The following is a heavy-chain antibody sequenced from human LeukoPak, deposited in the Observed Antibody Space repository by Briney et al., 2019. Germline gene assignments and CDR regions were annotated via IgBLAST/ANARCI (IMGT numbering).Heavy chain of an antibody. CDR2: IIPIFGTA. V-gene: IGHV1-69*05. J-gene: IGHJ4*02. Sequence: SVKVSCKASGGTFSSYAISWVRQAPGQGLEWMGGIIPIFGTANYAQKFQGRVTITTDESTSTAYMELGSLRSEDTAVYYCARDGDDYYDSSGYYLQWGQGTLVTVSS. D-gene: IGHD3-22*01. CDR3: ARDGDDYYDSSGYYLQ. CDR1: GGTFSSYA.